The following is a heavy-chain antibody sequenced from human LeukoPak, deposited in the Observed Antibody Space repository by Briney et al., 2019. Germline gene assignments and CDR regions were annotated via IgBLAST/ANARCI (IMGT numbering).Heavy chain of an antibody. Sequence: GAPVKVSCKASGYTFTSCAIHWVRQAPGQRLEWMGWINTGNGNTKYSQKFQGRVTITRDTSASTAYMELSSLRSEDTAAYYCARVGGGYYGALDYWGQGTLVTVSS. J-gene: IGHJ4*02. CDR1: GYTFTSCA. V-gene: IGHV1-3*04. CDR2: INTGNGNT. D-gene: IGHD3-10*01. CDR3: ARVGGGYYGALDY.